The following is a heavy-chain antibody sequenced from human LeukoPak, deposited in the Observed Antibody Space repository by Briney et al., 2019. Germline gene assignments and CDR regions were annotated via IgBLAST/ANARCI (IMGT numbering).Heavy chain of an antibody. V-gene: IGHV4-59*01. J-gene: IGHJ4*02. CDR1: SGSISSYY. D-gene: IGHD6-13*01. CDR2: IYYSGST. CDR3: ASWEAAAGTFDY. Sequence: SETLSLTCIVSSGSISSYYWSWIRQPPGKGLEWIGYIYYSGSTNYNPSLKSRVTISVDTSKNQFSLKLSSVTAADTAVYYCASWEAAAGTFDYWGQGTLVTVSS.